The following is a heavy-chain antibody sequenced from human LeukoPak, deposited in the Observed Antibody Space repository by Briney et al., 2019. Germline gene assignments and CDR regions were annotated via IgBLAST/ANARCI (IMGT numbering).Heavy chain of an antibody. D-gene: IGHD3-22*01. J-gene: IGHJ4*02. CDR3: ARVGAFVSSGYYYDY. CDR2: INPNSGGT. V-gene: IGHV1-2*02. Sequence: ASVNVSFTPSGYTFTAYYMHWVRQAPGQGGEGMGWINPNSGGTNYTQKFQGRVTITRDTSISTAYMELSRLRSDDTAVYYCARVGAFVSSGYYYDYWGQGTLVTVSS. CDR1: GYTFTAYY.